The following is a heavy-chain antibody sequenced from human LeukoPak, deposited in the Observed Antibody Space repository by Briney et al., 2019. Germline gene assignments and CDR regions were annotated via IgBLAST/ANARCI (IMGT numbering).Heavy chain of an antibody. D-gene: IGHD5-12*01. Sequence: GESLQISCKGSGYSFTSYWIGWGRPMPGKGLEWMGIIYPGDSDTRYSPSFQGQVTISADKSISTAYLQWSSLKASDTAMYYCARLRIGLPPDYFDYWGQGTLSPSPQ. CDR3: ARLRIGLPPDYFDY. CDR2: IYPGDSDT. V-gene: IGHV5-51*01. CDR1: GYSFTSYW. J-gene: IGHJ4*02.